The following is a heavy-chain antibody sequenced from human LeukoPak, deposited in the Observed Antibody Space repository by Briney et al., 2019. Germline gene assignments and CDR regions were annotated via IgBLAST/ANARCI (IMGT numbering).Heavy chain of an antibody. Sequence: PGGSLRLSCAASGFTFSSCSMNWVRQAPGKGLQWVAVISYDGSNKYYADSVKGRFTISRDDSKNTLYLQMNSLRPEDTAVYYCALGVMGPTNGLNYWGQGTLVTVSS. CDR1: GFTFSSCS. CDR2: ISYDGSNK. J-gene: IGHJ4*02. V-gene: IGHV3-30*03. D-gene: IGHD1-26*01. CDR3: ALGVMGPTNGLNY.